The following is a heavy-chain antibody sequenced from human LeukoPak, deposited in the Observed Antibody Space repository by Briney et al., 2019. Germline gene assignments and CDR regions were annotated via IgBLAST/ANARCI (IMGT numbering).Heavy chain of an antibody. D-gene: IGHD3-3*01. CDR1: GFTFSSYA. Sequence: PGGSLRLSCAASGFTFSSYAMHWVRQAPGKGLEWVAVISYDGSNKYYADSVKGRFTISRDNSKNTLYLQMNSLRAEDTAVYYCAREYYDFWSGYSGDAFDIWGQGIMVTVSS. CDR2: ISYDGSNK. J-gene: IGHJ3*02. V-gene: IGHV3-30-3*01. CDR3: AREYYDFWSGYSGDAFDI.